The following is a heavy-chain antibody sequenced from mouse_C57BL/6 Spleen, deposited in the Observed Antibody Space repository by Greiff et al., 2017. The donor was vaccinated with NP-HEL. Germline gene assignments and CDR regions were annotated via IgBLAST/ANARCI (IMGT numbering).Heavy chain of an antibody. CDR2: ISDGGSYT. D-gene: IGHD1-1*01. Sequence: DVHLVESGGGLVKPGGSLKLSCAASGFTFSSYAMSWVRQTPEKRLEWVATISDGGSYTYYPDNVKGRFTISRDNAKNNLYLQMSHLKSEDTAMYYCARDMATVVAYYAMDYWGQGTSVTVSS. CDR3: ARDMATVVAYYAMDY. V-gene: IGHV5-4*01. J-gene: IGHJ4*01. CDR1: GFTFSSYA.